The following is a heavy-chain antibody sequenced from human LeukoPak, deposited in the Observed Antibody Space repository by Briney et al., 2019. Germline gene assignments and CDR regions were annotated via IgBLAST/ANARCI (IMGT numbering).Heavy chain of an antibody. CDR2: IYYSVSP. CDR1: GGSISSYY. D-gene: IGHD3-3*01. J-gene: IGHJ4*02. V-gene: IGHV4-59*08. Sequence: KSSETLSLTCTVSGGSISSYYWSWIRQPPGKGLEWSGYIYYSVSPNYNPSLKSRVKISVDTSKNQFYLKLSSVPAADTAVYYCASHVWSGYSYYFDYWGQGTLVTVSS. CDR3: ASHVWSGYSYYFDY.